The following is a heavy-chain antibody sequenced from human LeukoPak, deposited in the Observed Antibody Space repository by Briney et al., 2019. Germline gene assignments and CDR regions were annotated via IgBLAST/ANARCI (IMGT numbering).Heavy chain of an antibody. J-gene: IGHJ4*02. D-gene: IGHD2-15*01. CDR2: IYYSGST. Sequence: SETLSLTCTVSGGSISSSSYYWGWIRQPPGKGLEWIGSIYYSGSTYYNPSLKSRVTISVDTSKNQFSLKLSSVTAADTAVYYCARWAVVVAANHQGDFGYWGQGTLVTVSS. V-gene: IGHV4-39*07. CDR3: ARWAVVVAANHQGDFGY. CDR1: GGSISSSSYY.